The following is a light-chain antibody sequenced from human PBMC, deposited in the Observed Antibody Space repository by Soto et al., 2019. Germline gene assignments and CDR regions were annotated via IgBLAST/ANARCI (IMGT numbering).Light chain of an antibody. CDR1: SSDVGGYNF. V-gene: IGLV2-14*01. CDR3: SSYTVSSTYV. CDR2: DVS. J-gene: IGLJ1*01. Sequence: QSVLTQPASVSGSPRQSITISCTGTSSDVGGYNFVSWYQQHPGKAPKLLIYDVSDRPSGVSNRFSGSKSGNTASLTISGLQAEDEADYYCSSYTVSSTYVFGTGTKVTVL.